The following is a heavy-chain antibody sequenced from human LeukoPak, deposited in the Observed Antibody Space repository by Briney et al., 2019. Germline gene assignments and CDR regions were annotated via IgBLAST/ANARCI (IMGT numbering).Heavy chain of an antibody. CDR1: GGSISSYY. J-gene: IGHJ5*02. Sequence: SETLSLTCTVSGGSISSYYWSWIRQPPGKGLEWIGYIYYSGSTNYNPSLKSRVTISVDTSKNQFSLKLSSVTAADTAVYYCARQGSIAAAANWFDPWGQGTLVTVS. D-gene: IGHD6-13*01. CDR2: IYYSGST. CDR3: ARQGSIAAAANWFDP. V-gene: IGHV4-59*08.